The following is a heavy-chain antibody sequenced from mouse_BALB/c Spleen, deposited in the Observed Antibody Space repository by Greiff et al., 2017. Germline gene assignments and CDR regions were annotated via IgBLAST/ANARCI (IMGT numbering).Heavy chain of an antibody. V-gene: IGHV2-9-2*01. J-gene: IGHJ4*01. Sequence: VQLQQSGPGLVAPSQSLSITCTVSGFSLTSYDISWIRQPPGKGLEWLGVIWTGGGTNYNSAFMSRLSISKDNSKSQVFLKMNSLQTDDTAIYYCVRRSSYEAMDYWGQGTSVTVSS. CDR3: VRRSSYEAMDY. D-gene: IGHD1-1*01. CDR2: IWTGGGT. CDR1: GFSLTSYD.